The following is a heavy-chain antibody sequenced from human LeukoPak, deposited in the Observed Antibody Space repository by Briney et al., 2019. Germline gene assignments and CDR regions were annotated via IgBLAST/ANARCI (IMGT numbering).Heavy chain of an antibody. CDR3: TTDKSYYDFWGTYYYYGMDV. V-gene: IGHV3-15*07. D-gene: IGHD3-3*01. CDR1: GFTFSNAW. CDR2: IKSKTDGGTT. J-gene: IGHJ6*02. Sequence: GGFLRLSCAASGFTFSNAWMNWVRQAPGKGLEWVGRIKSKTDGGTTDYAAPVKGRFTISRDDSKNTLYLQMNSLKTEDTAVYYCTTDKSYYDFWGTYYYYGMDVWGQGTTVTVSS.